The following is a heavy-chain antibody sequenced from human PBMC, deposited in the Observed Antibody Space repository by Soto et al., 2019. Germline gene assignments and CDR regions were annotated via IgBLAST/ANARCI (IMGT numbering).Heavy chain of an antibody. CDR3: AKETSAYEIDY. J-gene: IGHJ4*02. CDR2: ISYDGNTK. CDR1: GFIFSGYA. D-gene: IGHD5-12*01. V-gene: IGHV3-30-3*01. Sequence: QVQLVESGGGVVQPERSLRLSCAASGFIFSGYAMHWVRQAPGKGLEWVAVISYDGNTKYYADSVKGRFTVSRDNSKNTLYVQMNNLSAEDTAMYYCAKETSAYEIDYWGQGTLVTVSS.